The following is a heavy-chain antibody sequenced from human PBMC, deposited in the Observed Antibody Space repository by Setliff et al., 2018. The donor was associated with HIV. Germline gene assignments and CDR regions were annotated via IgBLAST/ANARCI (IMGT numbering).Heavy chain of an antibody. CDR2: IYYDGRT. V-gene: IGHV4-39*07. CDR1: GGSIRTGTYY. J-gene: IGHJ4*02. CDR3: ARGGAVSADFDS. D-gene: IGHD3-16*01. Sequence: SETLSLTCTVSGGSIRTGTYYWGWIRQPPGKGLEWIGSIYYDGRTFYKPSLESRLTISVDTSKNQFSLRLNSVTAADTAVYFCARGGAVSADFDSWGQGTLVTVSS.